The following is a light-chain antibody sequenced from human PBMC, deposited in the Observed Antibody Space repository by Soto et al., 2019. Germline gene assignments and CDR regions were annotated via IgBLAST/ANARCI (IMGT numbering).Light chain of an antibody. V-gene: IGKV1-5*01. Sequence: IQMTQSPSTLSASIGDRVTITCRASQSISSWLAWYQQKPGKAPKLLIYDASSLESGVPSRFSGSGSGTEFTLTISSLQPDDFATYYCQQYNIYSGTFGQGTKV. CDR2: DAS. CDR1: QSISSW. CDR3: QQYNIYSGT. J-gene: IGKJ1*01.